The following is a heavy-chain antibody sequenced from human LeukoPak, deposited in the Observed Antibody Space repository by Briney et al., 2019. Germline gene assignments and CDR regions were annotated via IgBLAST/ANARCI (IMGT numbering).Heavy chain of an antibody. V-gene: IGHV1-2*06. CDR3: ARDIFQLLHYYFDY. D-gene: IGHD2-2*01. Sequence: ASVKVSCKASGYTFTGYCMHWVRQAPGQGLEWMGRINPNSGGTNYAQKFQGRVTMTRDTSISTAYMELSRLRSDDTAVYYCARDIFQLLHYYFDYWGQGTLVTVSS. CDR2: INPNSGGT. CDR1: GYTFTGYC. J-gene: IGHJ4*02.